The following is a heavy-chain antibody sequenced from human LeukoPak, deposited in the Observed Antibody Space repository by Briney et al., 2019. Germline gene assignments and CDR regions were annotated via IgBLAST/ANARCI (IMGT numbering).Heavy chain of an antibody. Sequence: SETLSLTCAVSGGSISSGDYYWSWIRQPPGKGLEWIGYIYYSGSTYYNPSLKSRVTISVDTSKNQFSLKLSSVTAADTAVYYCARDPYYYDSSGYYPGAFDIWGQGTMVTVSS. CDR2: IYYSGST. J-gene: IGHJ3*02. CDR1: GGSISSGDYY. V-gene: IGHV4-31*11. CDR3: ARDPYYYDSSGYYPGAFDI. D-gene: IGHD3-22*01.